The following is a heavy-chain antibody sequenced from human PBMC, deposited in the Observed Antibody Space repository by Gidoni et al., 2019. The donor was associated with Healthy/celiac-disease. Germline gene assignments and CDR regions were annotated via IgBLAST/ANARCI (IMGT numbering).Heavy chain of an antibody. CDR2: IYYSGST. D-gene: IGHD1-1*01. V-gene: IGHV4-39*01. Sequence: QLQLQASGPGLVKPSETLSLTCTVSGCSISSSSYYWGWIRQPPGKGLEWIGSIYYSGSTYYNPSLKSRVTISVDTSKNQFSLKLSSVTAADTAVYYCASRNWNDVPDAFDIWGQGTMVTVSS. J-gene: IGHJ3*02. CDR3: ASRNWNDVPDAFDI. CDR1: GCSISSSSYY.